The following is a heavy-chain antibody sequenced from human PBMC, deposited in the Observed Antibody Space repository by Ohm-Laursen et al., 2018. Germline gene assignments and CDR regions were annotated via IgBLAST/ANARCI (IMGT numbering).Heavy chain of an antibody. D-gene: IGHD4-11*01. Sequence: SLRLSCSASGATISGYWMHWVRQTPGKGLVWVSRINGDGSRPFYADSVKGRFTISRDNGQNVLYLQMTRLRADDTAIYYCARGSSRDSREWGQGTLVTVSS. CDR2: INGDGSRP. CDR3: ARGSSRDSRE. CDR1: GATISGYW. J-gene: IGHJ4*02. V-gene: IGHV3-74*01.